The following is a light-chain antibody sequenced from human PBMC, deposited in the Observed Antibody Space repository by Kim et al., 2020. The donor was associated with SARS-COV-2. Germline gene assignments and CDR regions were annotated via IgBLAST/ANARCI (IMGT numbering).Light chain of an antibody. CDR1: SSDVGGYNY. J-gene: IGLJ2*01. Sequence: LTQPASVSGSPGQSITISCTGTSSDVGGYNYVSWYQHHPDRVPKLIIYDVNKRPSGVSDRFSGSQSGNTASLTISGLQAEDEADYYCSSYTSSITVVFGGGTQLTVL. V-gene: IGLV2-14*03. CDR2: DVN. CDR3: SSYTSSITVV.